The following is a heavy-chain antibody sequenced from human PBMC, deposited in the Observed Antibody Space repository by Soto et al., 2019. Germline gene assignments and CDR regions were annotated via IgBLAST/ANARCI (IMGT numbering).Heavy chain of an antibody. CDR1: GYTFTTYG. D-gene: IGHD3-10*02. Sequence: QVQLVQSGAEVKKPGASVKVSCKASGYTFTTYGISWVRQAPGQGLEWMGWISAYNGNRNYAQKLRGRVTMTTDTSTSTAYMERRSLRSDDTAVYYCARDLADWNAMLGEDYYYGMDVWGQGTTVTVSS. CDR2: ISAYNGNR. CDR3: ARDLADWNAMLGEDYYYGMDV. V-gene: IGHV1-18*01. J-gene: IGHJ6*02.